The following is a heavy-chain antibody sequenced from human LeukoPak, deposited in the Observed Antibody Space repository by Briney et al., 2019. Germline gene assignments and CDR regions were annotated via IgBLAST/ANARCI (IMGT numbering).Heavy chain of an antibody. D-gene: IGHD6-13*01. CDR2: IWYDGSNK. CDR3: ARVFSTAAGTGMDV. CDR1: GFTFSSYG. V-gene: IGHV3-33*01. J-gene: IGHJ6*02. Sequence: GGSLRLSCAASGFTFSSYGMHWVRQARGKGLEWVAVIWYDGSNKYYADSVKGRFTISRDNSKNTLYLQMNSLRAEDTAVYYCARVFSTAAGTGMDVWGQGTTVTVSS.